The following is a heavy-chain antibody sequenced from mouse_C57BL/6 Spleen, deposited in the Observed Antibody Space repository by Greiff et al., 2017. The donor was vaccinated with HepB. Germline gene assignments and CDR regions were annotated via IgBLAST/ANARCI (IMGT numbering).Heavy chain of an antibody. CDR2: IHPNSGST. CDR1: GYTFTSYW. J-gene: IGHJ1*03. V-gene: IGHV1-64*01. CDR3: AREYFDV. Sequence: QVHVKQSGAELVKPGASVKLSCKASGYTFTSYWMHWVKQRPGQGLEWIGMIHPNSGSTNYNEKFKSKATLTVDKSSSTAYMQLSSLTSEDSAVYYCAREYFDVWGTGTTVTVSS.